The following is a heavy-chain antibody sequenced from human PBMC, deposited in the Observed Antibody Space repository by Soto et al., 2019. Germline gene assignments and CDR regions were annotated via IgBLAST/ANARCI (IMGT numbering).Heavy chain of an antibody. D-gene: IGHD6-19*01. J-gene: IGHJ1*01. V-gene: IGHV3-23*01. Sequence: PVGSLRLSCAASGFTFSSYAMSWVRQAPGKGLEWVSAISGSGGSTYYADSVKGRFTISRDNSKNTLYLQMNSLRAEDTAVYYCAKVAGYSSGWGYFQHWGQGTLVTVSS. CDR3: AKVAGYSSGWGYFQH. CDR1: GFTFSSYA. CDR2: ISGSGGST.